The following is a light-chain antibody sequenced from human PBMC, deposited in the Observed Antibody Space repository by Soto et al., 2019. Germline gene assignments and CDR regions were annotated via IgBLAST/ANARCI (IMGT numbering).Light chain of an antibody. Sequence: EIVLTQSPGTLSLSPGERATISCRASQSVSSNYLAWYQQKPGQAPRLLIYAASNRAGGVPDRFGGSGSGTDFNLSVSRLEPEDFAVYYCQQYGSAPWTFGQGTKVEI. J-gene: IGKJ1*01. V-gene: IGKV3-20*01. CDR1: QSVSSNY. CDR2: AAS. CDR3: QQYGSAPWT.